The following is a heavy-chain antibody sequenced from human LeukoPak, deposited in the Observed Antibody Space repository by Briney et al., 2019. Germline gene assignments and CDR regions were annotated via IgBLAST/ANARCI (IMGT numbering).Heavy chain of an antibody. V-gene: IGHV4-59*01. CDR2: IYYSGST. CDR1: GGSISSYY. CDR3: ARTTEGYCRGRSCYSYYYYMDV. Sequence: SETLSLTCTVSGGSISSYYWSWIRQPPGKGLEWIGYIYYSGSTNYNPSLKSRVTISVDTSKDQFSLKLSSVTAADTAVYYCARTTEGYCRGRSCYSYYYYMDVWGKGTTVTVSS. J-gene: IGHJ6*03. D-gene: IGHD2-15*01.